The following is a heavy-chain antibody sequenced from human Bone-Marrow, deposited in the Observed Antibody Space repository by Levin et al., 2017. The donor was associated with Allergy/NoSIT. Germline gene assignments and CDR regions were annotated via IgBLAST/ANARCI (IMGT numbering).Heavy chain of an antibody. CDR1: GGTFSSYA. CDR3: ARRMGEGEYYYYYGMDV. D-gene: IGHD3-16*01. CDR2: IIPIFGTA. V-gene: IGHV1-69*13. Sequence: VASVKVSCKASGGTFSSYAISWVRQAPGQGLEWMGGIIPIFGTANYAQKFQGRVTITADESTSTAYMELSSLRSEDTAVYYCARRMGEGEYYYYYGMDVWGQGTTVTVSS. J-gene: IGHJ6*02.